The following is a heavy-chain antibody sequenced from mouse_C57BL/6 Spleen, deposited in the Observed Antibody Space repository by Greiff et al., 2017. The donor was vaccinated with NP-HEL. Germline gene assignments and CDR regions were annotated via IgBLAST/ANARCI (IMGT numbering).Heavy chain of an antibody. CDR3: ARPSYYGSSLYYFDY. Sequence: EVQRVESGGGLVKPGGSLKLSCAASGFTFSDYGMHWVRQAPEKGLEWVAYISSGSSTIYYADTVKGRFTISRDNAKNTLFLQMTSLRSEDTAMYYCARPSYYGSSLYYFDYWGQGTTLTVSS. V-gene: IGHV5-17*01. CDR2: ISSGSSTI. CDR1: GFTFSDYG. J-gene: IGHJ2*01. D-gene: IGHD1-1*01.